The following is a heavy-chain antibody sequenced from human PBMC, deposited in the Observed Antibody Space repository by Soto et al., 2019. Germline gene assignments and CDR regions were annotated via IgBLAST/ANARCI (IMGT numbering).Heavy chain of an antibody. D-gene: IGHD6-13*01. CDR2: ISYDGSNK. J-gene: IGHJ4*02. V-gene: IGHV3-30*18. CDR1: GLTFSSYA. CDR3: AKVVKQQLPDY. Sequence: GGSLRLSCAASGLTFSSYAMSWVRQAPGKGLEWVAVISYDGSNKYYADTVKGRFTISRDNSKNTLYLQMNSLRAEDTAVYYCAKVVKQQLPDYWGQGTLVTVSS.